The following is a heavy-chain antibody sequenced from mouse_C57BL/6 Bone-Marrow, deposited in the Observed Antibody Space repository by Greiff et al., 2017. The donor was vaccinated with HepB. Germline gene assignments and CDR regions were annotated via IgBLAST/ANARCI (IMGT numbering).Heavy chain of an antibody. CDR2: IDPNSGGT. CDR1: GYTFTSYW. CDR3: ATHYYYGSSPYAMDY. V-gene: IGHV1-72*01. J-gene: IGHJ4*01. D-gene: IGHD1-1*01. Sequence: QVQLQQSGPELVKPGASVKLSCKASGYTFTSYWMHWVKQRPGRGLEWIGMIDPNSGGTKYNEKFKSKATLTVDKPSSTAYMQLSSLTSEDSAVYYCATHYYYGSSPYAMDYWGQGTSVTVSS.